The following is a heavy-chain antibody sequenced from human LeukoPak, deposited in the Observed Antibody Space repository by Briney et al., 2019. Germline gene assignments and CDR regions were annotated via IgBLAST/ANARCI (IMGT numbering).Heavy chain of an antibody. V-gene: IGHV1-46*01. CDR1: GYNFTLYY. CDR3: ARDFGPLQVYVISHHAMDV. D-gene: IGHD2-8*01. J-gene: IGHJ6*02. Sequence: ASVNVSCKASGYNFTLYYMHWVRQAPGQGLEWMGIINPSGGSTSYAQKFQGRVTMTRDTSTSTVYMELSSLRSEDTAVYYCARDFGPLQVYVISHHAMDVWGQGTTVTVSS. CDR2: INPSGGST.